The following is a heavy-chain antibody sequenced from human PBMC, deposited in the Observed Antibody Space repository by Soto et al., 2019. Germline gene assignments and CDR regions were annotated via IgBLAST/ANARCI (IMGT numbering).Heavy chain of an antibody. J-gene: IGHJ6*03. CDR3: AKQSGGFDSSSSGYDFHMDV. Sequence: EVQLLESGGGLVQPGGSLRLSCAASGFTFSNYAMSWVRQAPGKGLEWVSGISGSGGSTYYADSVKGRFTISRDNSKNTLYLQMNTLRAEDTAVYYCAKQSGGFDSSSSGYDFHMDVWGKGTTVTVSS. V-gene: IGHV3-23*01. CDR1: GFTFSNYA. D-gene: IGHD6-6*01. CDR2: ISGSGGST.